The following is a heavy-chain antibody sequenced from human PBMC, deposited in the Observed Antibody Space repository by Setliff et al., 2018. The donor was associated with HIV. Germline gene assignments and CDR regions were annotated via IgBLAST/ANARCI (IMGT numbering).Heavy chain of an antibody. CDR3: VRQHGDYAFDP. CDR1: GGSFPAYY. CDR2: INYEGHT. V-gene: IGHV4-34*01. D-gene: IGHD4-17*01. Sequence: SETLSLTCAVYGGSFPAYYWNWIRQPPGKGLEWIGEINYEGHTTYNPSLKSRVSMFIDTSKKQFSLRVASVTAADTAIYYCVRQHGDYAFDPWGQGSLVTVSS. J-gene: IGHJ5*02.